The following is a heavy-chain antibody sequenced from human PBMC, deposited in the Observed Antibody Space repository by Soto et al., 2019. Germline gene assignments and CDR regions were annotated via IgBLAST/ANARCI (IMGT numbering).Heavy chain of an antibody. D-gene: IGHD3-10*01. CDR3: ATGGYYPDY. V-gene: IGHV3-15*01. CDR1: GFTFSNAW. J-gene: IGHJ4*02. CDR2: VKSKTHGGTT. Sequence: GGSLRLSCAGSGFTFSNAWMSWVRQAPGKGLEWVGRVKSKTHGGTTDYAAPVKGRFTISRDDSENTVFLQMNSLKTEDTAVYYCATGGYYPDYWGQGTLVTVSS.